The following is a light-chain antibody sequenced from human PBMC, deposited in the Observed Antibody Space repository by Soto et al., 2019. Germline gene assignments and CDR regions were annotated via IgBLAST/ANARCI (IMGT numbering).Light chain of an antibody. J-gene: IGKJ1*01. Sequence: DIQMTQSPSSLSASVGDRVTITCRASQSVSIYLNWYQQKPGKAPKLLIYTTSSLQSEVPSRFSGSGSGTEFTLTISSLQPEDFATYYCQQSYTTPPAFGQGTKVEVK. V-gene: IGKV1-39*01. CDR2: TTS. CDR1: QSVSIY. CDR3: QQSYTTPPA.